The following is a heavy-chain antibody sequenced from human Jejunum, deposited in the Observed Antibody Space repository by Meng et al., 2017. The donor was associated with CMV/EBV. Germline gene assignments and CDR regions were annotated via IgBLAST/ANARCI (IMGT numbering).Heavy chain of an antibody. CDR3: ARALPNYSKIFAY. CDR1: GYSFNSYG. J-gene: IGHJ4*02. D-gene: IGHD3-10*01. CDR2: ISAYNGNT. Sequence: KASGYSFNSYGINWVRQAPGQGLEWMGWISAYNGNTNYTQKYQGRVTMATDTSTSTAYMELRSLRSADTAVYYCARALPNYSKIFAYWGQGTLVTVSS. V-gene: IGHV1-18*01.